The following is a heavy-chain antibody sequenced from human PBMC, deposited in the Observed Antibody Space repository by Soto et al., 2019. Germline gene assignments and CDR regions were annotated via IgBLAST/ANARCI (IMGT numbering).Heavy chain of an antibody. V-gene: IGHV4-30-4*01. CDR1: GGSITSSEYY. J-gene: IGHJ4*02. CDR2: ISHSGST. Sequence: SETLSLTCTVSGGSITSSEYYWSWIRQSPGKGLEWIAQISHSGSTYYSPSLQSRVTISVDTSKNQFSLKLSSVTAADTAVYYCARDSAYYDSSGKAFDYWGQGTLVTVSS. D-gene: IGHD3-22*01. CDR3: ARDSAYYDSSGKAFDY.